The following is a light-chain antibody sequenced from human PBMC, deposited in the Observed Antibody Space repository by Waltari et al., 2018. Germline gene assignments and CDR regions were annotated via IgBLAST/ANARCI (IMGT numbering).Light chain of an antibody. CDR1: QSINNY. CDR2: YAN. CDR3: QQYHSSPFT. V-gene: IGKV1-33*01. Sequence: DIQMTQSPSPLSVSIGDRVTITCRASQSINNYLTWYRQRPGKAPESLIYYANNLETGVPSRFTGSRSGTEYTLTISSLQAEDVATYYCQQYHSSPFTFGPGTKLDIK. J-gene: IGKJ3*01.